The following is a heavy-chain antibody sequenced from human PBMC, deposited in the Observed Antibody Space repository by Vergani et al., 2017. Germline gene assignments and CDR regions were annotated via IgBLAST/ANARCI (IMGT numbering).Heavy chain of an antibody. V-gene: IGHV4-39*07. Sequence: QLQLQESGPGLVKPSETLSLTCTVSGGSISSSSYYWGWIRQPPGKGLEWIGSIYYSVSTYYNPSLKSRVTISVDTSKNQFSLKLSSVTAADTAVYYCAREAPGTTAFDYWGQGTLVTVSS. D-gene: IGHD4-17*01. J-gene: IGHJ4*02. CDR1: GGSISSSSYY. CDR3: AREAPGTTAFDY. CDR2: IYYSVST.